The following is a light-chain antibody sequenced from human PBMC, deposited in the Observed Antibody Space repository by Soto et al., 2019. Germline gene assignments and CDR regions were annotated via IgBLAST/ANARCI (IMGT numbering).Light chain of an antibody. CDR3: QQSKSTPHT. CDR1: QTSNNY. J-gene: IGKJ2*01. Sequence: DIQMTQSPSSLSASLGDRVTITSRASQTSNNYLHWYQQRPGKAPKLLLYSASSLQTGVPPSFSGSGVGTHFTLTISSLQPEYLATYYCQQSKSTPHTFGQGTIVEIK. CDR2: SAS. V-gene: IGKV1-39*01.